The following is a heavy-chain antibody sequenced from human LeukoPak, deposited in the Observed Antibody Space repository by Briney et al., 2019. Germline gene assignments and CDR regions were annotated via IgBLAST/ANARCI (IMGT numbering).Heavy chain of an antibody. V-gene: IGHV1-58*01. J-gene: IGHJ4*02. D-gene: IGHD1-14*01. CDR2: IVVGSGNT. Sequence: SVKVSCKASGFTFTSSAVQWVRQARGQRLEWIGWIVVGSGNTNYAQKFQERVTITRDMSTSTAYMELSSLRSEDTAVYYCATATGLTSYYFDYWGQGTLVTVSS. CDR1: GFTFTSSA. CDR3: ATATGLTSYYFDY.